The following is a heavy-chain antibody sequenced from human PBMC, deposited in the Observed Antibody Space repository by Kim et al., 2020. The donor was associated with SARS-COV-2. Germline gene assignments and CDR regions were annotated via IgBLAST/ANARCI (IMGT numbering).Heavy chain of an antibody. V-gene: IGHV3-48*03. Sequence: GGSLRLSCAASGFTFSSYEMNWVRQAPGKGLEWVSYISSGGSTKYYADSVKGRFTISRDNTKNTLYLQMNSLRAEDTAVYYCARAKSKRTNCGVDPYYFDDWGQGTPLTVSS. CDR1: GFTFSSYE. J-gene: IGHJ4*02. D-gene: IGHD2-21*01. CDR3: ARAKSKRTNCGVDPYYFDD. CDR2: ISSGGSTK.